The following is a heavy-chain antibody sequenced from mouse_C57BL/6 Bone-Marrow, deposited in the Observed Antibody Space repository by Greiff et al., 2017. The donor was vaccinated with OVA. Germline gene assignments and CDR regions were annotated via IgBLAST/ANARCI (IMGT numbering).Heavy chain of an antibody. Sequence: VQLKESGAELVRPGASVKLSCTASGFNIKDDYMHWVKQRPEQGLEWIGWIDPENGDTEYASKFQGKATITADTSSNTAYLQLSSLTSEDTAVYYGTTRYYGSSYYFDYWGQGTTLTVSS. CDR3: TTRYYGSSYYFDY. CDR1: GFNIKDDY. CDR2: IDPENGDT. J-gene: IGHJ2*01. D-gene: IGHD1-1*01. V-gene: IGHV14-4*01.